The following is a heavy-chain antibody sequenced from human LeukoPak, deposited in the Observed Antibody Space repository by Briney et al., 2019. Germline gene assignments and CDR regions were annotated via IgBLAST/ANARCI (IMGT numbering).Heavy chain of an antibody. CDR2: ISGGGGST. D-gene: IGHD2-2*01. V-gene: IGHV3-23*01. CDR3: ARLPAAINGYFDP. J-gene: IGHJ5*02. CDR1: RFTFSSYA. Sequence: GGSLRLSCAASRFTFSSYAMSWVRQAPGKGLEWVSAISGGGGSTYYADSVKGRFPISRDNSKNTLYLQMNSLRAEDTAVYYCARLPAAINGYFDPWGQGTLVTVSS.